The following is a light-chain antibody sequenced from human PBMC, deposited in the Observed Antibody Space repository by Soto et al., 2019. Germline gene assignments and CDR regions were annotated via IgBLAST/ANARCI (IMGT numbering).Light chain of an antibody. Sequence: DLQMTQSPSSLSASVGDTVTITCRASQGISTYLAWYQQKPGKVPKLLIYAASTLQSGVPSRFSGSGSGTDFTLTISSLQPEDVATYYCQKYNSAPLTFGGGTKVEIK. CDR2: AAS. J-gene: IGKJ4*01. V-gene: IGKV1-27*01. CDR1: QGISTY. CDR3: QKYNSAPLT.